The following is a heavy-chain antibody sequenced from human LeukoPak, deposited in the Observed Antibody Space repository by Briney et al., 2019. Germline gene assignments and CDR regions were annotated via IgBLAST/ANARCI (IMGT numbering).Heavy chain of an antibody. J-gene: IGHJ4*02. Sequence: ASVKVSCKVSGYTLTELSMHWVRQAPGKGLEWMGGFDPEDGETIYAQKFQGRVTMTRNTSISTAYMELSSLRSEDTAVYYCARAYCSGGSCYSNYWGQGTLVTVSS. CDR1: GYTLTELS. CDR2: FDPEDGET. D-gene: IGHD2-15*01. CDR3: ARAYCSGGSCYSNY. V-gene: IGHV1-24*01.